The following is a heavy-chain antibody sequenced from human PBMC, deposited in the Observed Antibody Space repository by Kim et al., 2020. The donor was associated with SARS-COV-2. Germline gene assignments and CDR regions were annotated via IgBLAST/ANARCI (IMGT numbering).Heavy chain of an antibody. CDR1: GFTFSSYA. V-gene: IGHV3-30*04. Sequence: GGSLRLSCAASGFTFSSYAMHWVRQAPGKGLEWVAVISYDGSNKYYADSVKGRFTISRDNSKNTLYLQMNSLRAEDTAVYYCARYILGGLSGFDYWGQGTLVTASS. D-gene: IGHD1-1*01. CDR3: ARYILGGLSGFDY. CDR2: ISYDGSNK. J-gene: IGHJ4*02.